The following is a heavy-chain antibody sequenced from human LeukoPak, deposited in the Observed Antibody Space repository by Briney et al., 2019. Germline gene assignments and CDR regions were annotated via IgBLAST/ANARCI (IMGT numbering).Heavy chain of an antibody. D-gene: IGHD3-9*01. CDR3: ARDYTGYFP. J-gene: IGHJ5*02. CDR2: IKTDGSEK. Sequence: GGSQRLSCEASGFTFSNYWMSWVRQAPGKGLEWVANIKTDGSEKYYVDSVKGRFTISRDNAKNSLYLQMNSLRAEDTAVYYCARDYTGYFPWGQGTLVIVSS. CDR1: GFTFSNYW. V-gene: IGHV3-7*03.